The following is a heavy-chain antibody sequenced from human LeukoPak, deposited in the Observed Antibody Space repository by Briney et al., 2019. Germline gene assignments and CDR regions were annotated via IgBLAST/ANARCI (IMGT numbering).Heavy chain of an antibody. V-gene: IGHV3-11*04. CDR3: ARDPGYTGRFEY. D-gene: IGHD5-18*01. CDR2: VSNSGSTI. CDR1: GFTFSDYY. J-gene: IGHJ4*02. Sequence: PGRSLRLSCAASGFTFSDYYMSWIRQAPGKGLEWLSYVSNSGSTIYYADSVKGRFTISRDNAKNSLYLQMNSLRDEDTAVYYCARDPGYTGRFEYWGQGTLVTVSS.